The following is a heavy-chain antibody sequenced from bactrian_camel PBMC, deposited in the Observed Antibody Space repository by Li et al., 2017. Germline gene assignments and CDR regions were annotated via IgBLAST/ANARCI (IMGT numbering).Heavy chain of an antibody. J-gene: IGHJ6*01. V-gene: IGHV3S1*01. CDR2: ITTDGGST. D-gene: IGHD1*01. CDR3: AKGAWDNGFDF. Sequence: HVQLVESGGGLVQPGESLRLSCAASGFIFRDHYMNWARQAPGKEREVVATITTDGGSTSYADSVRGRFTVSRDNAKNMVCLQLNSLNFEDMAMYYCAKGAWDNGFDFWGQGTQVTVS. CDR1: GFIFRDHY.